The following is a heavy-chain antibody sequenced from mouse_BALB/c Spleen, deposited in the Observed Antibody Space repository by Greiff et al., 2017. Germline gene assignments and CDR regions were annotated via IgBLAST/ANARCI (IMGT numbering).Heavy chain of an antibody. J-gene: IGHJ2*01. D-gene: IGHD2-10*01. V-gene: IGHV1-15*01. Sequence: VQLQQSGAELVRPGASVTLSCKASGYTFTDYEMHWVKQTPVHGLEWIGAIDPETGGTAYNQKFKGKATLTADKSSSTAYMELRSLTSEDSADYYCTRGAYPDYWGQGTTLTVSS. CDR2: IDPETGGT. CDR1: GYTFTDYE. CDR3: TRGAYPDY.